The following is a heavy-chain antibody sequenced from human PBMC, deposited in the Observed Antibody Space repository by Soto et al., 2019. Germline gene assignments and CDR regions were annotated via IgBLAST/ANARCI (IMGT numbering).Heavy chain of an antibody. Sequence: QVPLVQSGAEVKKPGASVKVSCKASGYTFTSYAMHWVRQAPGQRLEWMGWINAGNGNTKYSQKFQGRVTITRDTSASTAYMELSSLRSEDTAVYYCASNRYSSSWEIFDYWGQGTLVTVSS. CDR1: GYTFTSYA. J-gene: IGHJ4*02. CDR2: INAGNGNT. D-gene: IGHD6-13*01. V-gene: IGHV1-3*01. CDR3: ASNRYSSSWEIFDY.